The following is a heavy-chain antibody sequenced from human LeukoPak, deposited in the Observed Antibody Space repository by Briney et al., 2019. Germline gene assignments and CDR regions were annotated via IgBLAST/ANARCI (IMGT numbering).Heavy chain of an antibody. CDR1: GYTFTGYA. CDR3: ARESRLHWFGELPIDC. V-gene: IGHV1-18*01. D-gene: IGHD3-10*01. J-gene: IGHJ4*02. CDR2: ISAYNGDT. Sequence: ASVKISCKASGYTFTGYAISWVRQAPGQGLEWMGWISAYNGDTNYAQKLQGRVTMTIDTSTSTAYMEVRGLTSDDTAVYFCARESRLHWFGELPIDCWGQGTLVTVSS.